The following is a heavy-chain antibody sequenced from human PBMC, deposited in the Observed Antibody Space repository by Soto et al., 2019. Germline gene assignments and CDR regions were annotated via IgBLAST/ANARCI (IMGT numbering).Heavy chain of an antibody. D-gene: IGHD3-22*01. Sequence: SETLSLTCTVSGGSISSYYWSWIRQPPGKGLEWIGYIYYSGSTNYNPSLKSRVTTSVDTPKNQFSLKLSSVTAADTAVYYCASPGGYYYDSSGYLYWGQGTLVTVS. J-gene: IGHJ4*02. CDR1: GGSISSYY. CDR3: ASPGGYYYDSSGYLY. V-gene: IGHV4-59*01. CDR2: IYYSGST.